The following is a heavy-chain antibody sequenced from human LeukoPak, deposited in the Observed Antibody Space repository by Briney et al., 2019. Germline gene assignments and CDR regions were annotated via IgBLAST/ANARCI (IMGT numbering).Heavy chain of an antibody. CDR2: IYYSGST. J-gene: IGHJ3*02. CDR3: AAPRATSLSSDAFDI. V-gene: IGHV4-39*07. Sequence: SETLSLTCTVSGGSISSSSYYWGWIRQPPGKGLEWIGSIYYSGSTYYNPSLKSRVTISVDTSKNQFSLKLSSVTAADTAVYYCAAPRATSLSSDAFDIWGQGTMVTVSS. CDR1: GGSISSSSYY.